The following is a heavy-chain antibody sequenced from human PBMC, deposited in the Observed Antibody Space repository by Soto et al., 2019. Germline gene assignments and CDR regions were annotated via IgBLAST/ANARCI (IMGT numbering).Heavy chain of an antibody. CDR2: INPNSGGT. J-gene: IGHJ5*02. V-gene: IGHV1-2*02. D-gene: IGHD6-6*01. Sequence: GASVKDSCKASGCSCTGYYMHWVRQAPGQGLEWMGWINPNSGGTNYAQKFQGRVTMTRDTSISTAYMELSRLGSEDTAVYYCAREIAAGQSKWFDPWGQGTLVTVSS. CDR1: GCSCTGYY. CDR3: AREIAAGQSKWFDP.